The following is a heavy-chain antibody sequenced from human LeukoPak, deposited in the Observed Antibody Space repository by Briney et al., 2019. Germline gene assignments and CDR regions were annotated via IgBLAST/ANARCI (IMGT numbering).Heavy chain of an antibody. CDR1: GGSFSGYY. V-gene: IGHV4-34*01. J-gene: IGHJ4*02. D-gene: IGHD1-7*01. Sequence: TSSETLSLTCAVYGGSFSGYYWSWIRQPPGKGLEWIGEINHSGRNNYNPSLKSRVTISVDTSKNQFSLKLSSVTAADTAVYYCARATGTKVPPGYWGQGTLVTVSS. CDR3: ARATGTKVPPGY. CDR2: INHSGRN.